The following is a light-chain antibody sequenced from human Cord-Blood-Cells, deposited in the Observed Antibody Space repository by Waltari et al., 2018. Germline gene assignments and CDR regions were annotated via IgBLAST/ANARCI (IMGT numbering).Light chain of an antibody. CDR3: QQLNSYPYT. CDR1: QGISSY. V-gene: IGKV1-9*01. CDR2: AAS. Sequence: DTQLTQSPSFLSASVGARVTITFRASQGISSYLAWYQQKPGKAPKLLIYAASTLQSGVPSRFSGSGSGTEFTLTISSLQPEDFATYYCQQLNSYPYTFGQGTKLEIK. J-gene: IGKJ2*01.